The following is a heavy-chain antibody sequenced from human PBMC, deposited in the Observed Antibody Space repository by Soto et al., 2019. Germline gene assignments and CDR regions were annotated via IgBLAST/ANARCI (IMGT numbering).Heavy chain of an antibody. Sequence: EVQLVESGGGLVQPGGSLKLSCAASGFTFSGSAMHWVRQASGKGLEWVGRIRSKANSYATAYAASVKGRFTISRDDSKNTAHLQMNSLKTEDTAVYYCTRSGSYDHYYGMDVWGQGTTVTVSS. D-gene: IGHD1-26*01. V-gene: IGHV3-73*02. CDR3: TRSGSYDHYYGMDV. CDR1: GFTFSGSA. J-gene: IGHJ6*02. CDR2: IRSKANSYAT.